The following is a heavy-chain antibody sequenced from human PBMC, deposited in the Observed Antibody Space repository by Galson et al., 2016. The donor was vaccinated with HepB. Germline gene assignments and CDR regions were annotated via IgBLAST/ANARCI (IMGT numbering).Heavy chain of an antibody. V-gene: IGHV3-23*01. CDR2: ISGSGGST. D-gene: IGHD3-22*01. Sequence: LRLSCAASGFTFSSYAMSWVRQAPGKGLEWVSAISGSGGSTYYADSVKGRFTISRDNSKNSLYLQMNSLRDEDTAVYYCARVDEGYYYLIDYWGQGTLVTVSS. CDR1: GFTFSSYA. J-gene: IGHJ4*02. CDR3: ARVDEGYYYLIDY.